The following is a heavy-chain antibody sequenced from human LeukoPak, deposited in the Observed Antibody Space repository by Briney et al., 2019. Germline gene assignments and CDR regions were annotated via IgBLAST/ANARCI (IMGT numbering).Heavy chain of an antibody. CDR2: ITGSGGST. CDR1: GFTFSNYA. CDR3: LKDRTWYSSSWNFDY. Sequence: PGGSRRLSCVASGFTFSNYAMNWVRQAPGKGLQWVSGITGSGGSTYHADSVKGRFTISRDNSKNMLYLEMNSLRAEDTAVYYCLKDRTWYSSSWNFDYWGQGTLVTVSS. D-gene: IGHD6-13*01. V-gene: IGHV3-23*01. J-gene: IGHJ4*02.